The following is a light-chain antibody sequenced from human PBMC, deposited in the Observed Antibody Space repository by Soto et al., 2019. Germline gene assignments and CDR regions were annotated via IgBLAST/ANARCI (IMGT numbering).Light chain of an antibody. CDR1: QSVSGSY. J-gene: IGKJ1*01. Sequence: ELVLTQSPGTLSLSPGERATLSCRASQSVSGSYLAWYQQKPGQPPRLLIYGAYSTATGSPDRFSGSGSGTDFTLTISRLEPEDFAVYFCQQYGSPCTFGKGTKVEIK. V-gene: IGKV3-20*01. CDR3: QQYGSPCT. CDR2: GAY.